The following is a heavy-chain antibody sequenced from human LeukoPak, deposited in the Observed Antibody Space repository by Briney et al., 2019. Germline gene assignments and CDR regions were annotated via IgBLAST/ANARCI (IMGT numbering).Heavy chain of an antibody. CDR3: ARDSYNWNAAPFDI. CDR2: ISSSSSYI. Sequence: KPGGSLRLSCAASGFTFSSYSMNWVRQAPGKGLEWVSSISSSSSYIYYADSVKGRFTISRDNAKNSLYLQMNSLRAEDTAVYYCARDSYNWNAAPFDIWGQGTMVTVSS. CDR1: GFTFSSYS. D-gene: IGHD1-1*01. J-gene: IGHJ3*02. V-gene: IGHV3-21*01.